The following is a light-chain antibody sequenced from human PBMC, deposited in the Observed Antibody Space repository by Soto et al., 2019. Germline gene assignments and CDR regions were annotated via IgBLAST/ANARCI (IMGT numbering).Light chain of an antibody. CDR2: EGN. Sequence: QSALTQPASVSGSPRQSITISCTGASSDVGGYTYVSWYQQHPGKAPKLIIYEGNKRPSGVSNRFSGSKSGKTASLTISGLQAEDEGTYYCCSYAGSSPLYVFGTGTKLTVL. CDR1: SSDVGGYTY. CDR3: CSYAGSSPLYV. J-gene: IGLJ1*01. V-gene: IGLV2-23*01.